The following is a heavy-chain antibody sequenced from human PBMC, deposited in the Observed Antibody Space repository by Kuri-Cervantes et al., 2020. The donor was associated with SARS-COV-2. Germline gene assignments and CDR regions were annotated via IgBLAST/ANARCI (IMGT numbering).Heavy chain of an antibody. D-gene: IGHD3-22*01. V-gene: IGHV5-51*01. CDR3: ARPLYYYDSSGYPGSVVAFDI. J-gene: IGHJ3*02. CDR2: IYPCDSDT. Sequence: KVSCKDSGYRFTSYWIVWVRQMPGNGLEWMGFIYPCDSDTPHSPSFQGQVPISADKSISTAYLQWCSLKASDTAMYYCARPLYYYDSSGYPGSVVAFDIWGQGTMVTVSS. CDR1: GYRFTSYW.